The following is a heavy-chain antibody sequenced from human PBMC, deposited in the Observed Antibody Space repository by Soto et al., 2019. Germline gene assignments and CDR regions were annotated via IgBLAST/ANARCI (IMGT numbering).Heavy chain of an antibody. D-gene: IGHD3-16*01. CDR1: GFTFSSYA. V-gene: IGHV3-23*01. CDR2: ISGTGGST. Sequence: EVQLLESGGGVVQPGGFLRVSCEASGFTFSSYAMSWVRQAHGKGLEWVSGISGTGGSTYYADAVKGRFTISRDNSKNTVYLHRNIRRADDMALYCCANYAPGGGGGADPFDYWGQGTLVTVSS. CDR3: ANYAPGGGGGADPFDY. J-gene: IGHJ4*02.